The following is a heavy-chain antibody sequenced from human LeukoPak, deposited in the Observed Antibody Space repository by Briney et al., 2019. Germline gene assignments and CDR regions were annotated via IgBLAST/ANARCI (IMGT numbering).Heavy chain of an antibody. CDR3: AREEPYCSSTTCYEDAFDV. Sequence: KPGGSLRLSCASSGFTFSNFNMNWVRQAPGKGLEWVSSISSSSSYIYYADSVKGRFTISRDNAKNSLYLQMNSLRAEDTAVYYCAREEPYCSSTTCYEDAFDVWGQGTMVTVSS. CDR1: GFTFSNFN. CDR2: ISSSSSYI. D-gene: IGHD2-2*01. V-gene: IGHV3-21*01. J-gene: IGHJ3*01.